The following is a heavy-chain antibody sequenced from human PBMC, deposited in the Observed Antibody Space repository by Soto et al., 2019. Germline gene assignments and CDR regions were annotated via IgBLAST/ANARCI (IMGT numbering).Heavy chain of an antibody. CDR3: ARGAVAAHLNWFDP. CDR1: GGSFSGYY. D-gene: IGHD6-19*01. CDR2: INHSGST. Sequence: PSETLSLTCAAYGGSFSGYYWSWIRQPPGKGLEWIGEINHSGSTNYNPSLKSRVTISVDTSKNQFSLKLSSVTAADTAVYYCARGAVAAHLNWFDPWGQGTLVTVSS. J-gene: IGHJ5*02. V-gene: IGHV4-34*01.